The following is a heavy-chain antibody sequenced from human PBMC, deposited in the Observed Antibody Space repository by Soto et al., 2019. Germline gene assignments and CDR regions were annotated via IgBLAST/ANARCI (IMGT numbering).Heavy chain of an antibody. D-gene: IGHD3-3*01. CDR3: ARVCTVFGVAPYGMDV. CDR2: ISFDGSKK. Sequence: QVQLVESGGGVVQPGRSLRLSCAASGFIFSSYSMHWVRQAPGKGLEWVAVISFDGSKKYYAESVKGRFTISRDNSKSTLYLQMNRLRPEGTAVYYCARVCTVFGVAPYGMDVWGQGTPVTVSS. CDR1: GFIFSSYS. V-gene: IGHV3-30-3*01. J-gene: IGHJ6*02.